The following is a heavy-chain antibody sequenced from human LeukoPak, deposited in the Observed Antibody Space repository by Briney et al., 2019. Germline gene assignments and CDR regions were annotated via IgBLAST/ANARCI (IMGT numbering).Heavy chain of an antibody. CDR3: ARTELGIANGFDH. V-gene: IGHV3-30-3*01. CDR1: GFTFSSYA. D-gene: IGHD6-13*01. Sequence: GGSLRLSCAASGFTFSSYAMHWVRQAPGKGLEWVAVISYDGSNKYYADSVKGRFTISRDNSKNTLYLQMNSLRAEDTAVYYCARTELGIANGFDHWGQGTLVTVSS. CDR2: ISYDGSNK. J-gene: IGHJ4*02.